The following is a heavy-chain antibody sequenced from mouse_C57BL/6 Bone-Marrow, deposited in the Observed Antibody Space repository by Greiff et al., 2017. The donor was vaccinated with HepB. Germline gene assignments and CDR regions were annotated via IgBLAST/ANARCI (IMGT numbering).Heavy chain of an antibody. Sequence: EVKLVESGGGLVQPKGSLKLSCAASGFSFNTYAMNWVRQAPGKGLEWVARIRSKSNNYATYYADSVKDRFTISRDDSESMLYLQMNNLKTEDTAMYYCVRHGPQDSLYAMDYWGQGTSVTVSS. CDR3: VRHGPQDSLYAMDY. CDR2: IRSKSNNYAT. CDR1: GFSFNTYA. J-gene: IGHJ4*01. D-gene: IGHD3-2*02. V-gene: IGHV10-1*01.